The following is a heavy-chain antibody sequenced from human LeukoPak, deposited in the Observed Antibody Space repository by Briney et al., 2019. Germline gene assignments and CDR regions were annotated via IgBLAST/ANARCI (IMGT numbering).Heavy chain of an antibody. D-gene: IGHD2-8*01. CDR2: ISGSGGST. CDR1: GFTFSSYA. V-gene: IGHV3-23*01. Sequence: GGSLRLSCAASGFTFSSYAMSWVRQAPGKGLEWVSAISGSGGSTYYADSVRGRFTISRDNSKNALYLQMNSLRAEDTAVYYCAKYSGKLHDIVLIEPFDYWGQGTLVTVSS. CDR3: AKYSGKLHDIVLIEPFDY. J-gene: IGHJ4*02.